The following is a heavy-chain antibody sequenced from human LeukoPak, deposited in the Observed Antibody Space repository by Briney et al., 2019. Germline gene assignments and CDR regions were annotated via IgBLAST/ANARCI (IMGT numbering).Heavy chain of an antibody. D-gene: IGHD3-22*01. J-gene: IGHJ6*04. CDR3: AREEDSRAIRTSDGLDV. V-gene: IGHV3-21*01. CDR2: VSKSSDYI. Sequence: GGSLRLSCAASGFTFNSYTMNWVRQAPGKGLEWVSCVSKSSDYIYYADSVRGGFTISRDNAKNLVYLEMNSLRAEDTGVYYCAREEDSRAIRTSDGLDVWGEGTTVTVSP. CDR1: GFTFNSYT.